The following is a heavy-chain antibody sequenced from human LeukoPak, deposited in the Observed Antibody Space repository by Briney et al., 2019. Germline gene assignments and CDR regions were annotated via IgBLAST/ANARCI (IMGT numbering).Heavy chain of an antibody. D-gene: IGHD1-26*01. V-gene: IGHV4-59*01. CDR2: LHYSGSS. Sequence: SETLFLTCSVSGVSISNYYWSWIRQSPGRELEWIGHLHYSGSSSYNPSLRSRVTTSVDMSKNQFSLRLTSVTAADTAVYYCARNRPIMGITDAFDVWGQGTMVTVSS. CDR3: ARNRPIMGITDAFDV. J-gene: IGHJ3*01. CDR1: GVSISNYY.